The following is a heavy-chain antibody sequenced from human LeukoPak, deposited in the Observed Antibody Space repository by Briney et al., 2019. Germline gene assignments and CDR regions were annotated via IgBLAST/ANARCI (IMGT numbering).Heavy chain of an antibody. J-gene: IGHJ6*02. CDR3: ARSGYCSGGSCSGYYYYGMDV. D-gene: IGHD2-15*01. CDR1: GGSISSYY. Sequence: SETLSLTCTVSGGSISSYYWSWIRQPPGKGLEWIGYIYYSGSTNYNPSLKSRVTISVDTSKNQFSLKLSSVTAADTAVYYCARSGYCSGGSCSGYYYYGMDVWGQGTMVTVSS. V-gene: IGHV4-59*08. CDR2: IYYSGST.